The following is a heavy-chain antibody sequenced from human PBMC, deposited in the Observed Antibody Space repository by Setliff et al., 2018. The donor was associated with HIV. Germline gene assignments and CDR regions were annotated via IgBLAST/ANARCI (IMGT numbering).Heavy chain of an antibody. D-gene: IGHD5-12*01. Sequence: PGGSLRLSCAASGFTFSDYYMSWIRQAPGKGLEWVSYISSSGSTIDYADSVKDRFTISRDNAKNTLYLQMNSLRAEDTGVYYCHSGYDTEEQSYFDYWGQGALVTVSS. J-gene: IGHJ4*02. CDR2: ISSSGSTI. V-gene: IGHV3-11*04. CDR1: GFTFSDYY. CDR3: HSGYDTEEQSYFDY.